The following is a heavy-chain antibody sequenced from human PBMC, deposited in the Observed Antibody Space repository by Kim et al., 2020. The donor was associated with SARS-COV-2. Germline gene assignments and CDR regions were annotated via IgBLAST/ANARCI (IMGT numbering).Heavy chain of an antibody. CDR3: AKGGRFYYDSGGYFYFDY. CDR1: GFTFSTYG. D-gene: IGHD3-22*01. Sequence: GGSLRLSCAASGFTFSTYGMHWVRQAPGKGLEWVAVISYDGSNKYYADSVKGRFTISRDNSKNTLYLQMNSLRAEDTAVYYCAKGGRFYYDSGGYFYFDYWGQGTMVTVSS. J-gene: IGHJ4*02. V-gene: IGHV3-30*18. CDR2: ISYDGSNK.